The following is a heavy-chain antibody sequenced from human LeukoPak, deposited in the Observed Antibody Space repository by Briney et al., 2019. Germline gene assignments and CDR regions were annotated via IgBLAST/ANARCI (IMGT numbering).Heavy chain of an antibody. CDR1: GYTFTNYY. CDR3: ARGWYYYASSGPSPLDY. CDR2: INPSGGGT. D-gene: IGHD3-22*01. V-gene: IGHV1-46*01. J-gene: IGHJ4*02. Sequence: ASVKVSCKASGYTFTNYYMHWVRQAPGQGLEWMGIINPSGGGTSYAQKFQGRVTMTRDTSTSTVYIELSNLRSEDTAVYYCARGWYYYASSGPSPLDYWGQGTLVTVSS.